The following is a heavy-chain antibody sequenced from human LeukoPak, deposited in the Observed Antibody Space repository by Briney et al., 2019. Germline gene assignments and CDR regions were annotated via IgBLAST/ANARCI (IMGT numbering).Heavy chain of an antibody. CDR3: ARGGDLTGYSDY. Sequence: PGGSLRLSYAASGFTVSSNYMSWVRQAPGKGLEWVSVIYSGGSTYYADSVKGRFTISRDNSKNTLYLQMNSLRAEDTAVYYCARGGDLTGYSDYWGQGTLVTVSS. V-gene: IGHV3-66*01. D-gene: IGHD3-9*01. J-gene: IGHJ4*02. CDR2: IYSGGST. CDR1: GFTVSSNY.